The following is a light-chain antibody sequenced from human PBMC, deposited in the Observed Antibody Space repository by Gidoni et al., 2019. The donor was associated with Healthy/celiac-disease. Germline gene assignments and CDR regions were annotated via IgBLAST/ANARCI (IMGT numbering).Light chain of an antibody. V-gene: IGKV3-11*01. CDR1: QSVNSY. CDR2: DAS. CDR3: QQRSNWF. Sequence: EIVLTQSPDTLSLSPGERATLSCRSSQSVNSYLAWYQQKPGQAPRLLIYDASNMATGIQARFIGSVSGTDFTLTISSLEPEDFSVYYCQQRSNWFFXGXTKVEIK. J-gene: IGKJ4*01.